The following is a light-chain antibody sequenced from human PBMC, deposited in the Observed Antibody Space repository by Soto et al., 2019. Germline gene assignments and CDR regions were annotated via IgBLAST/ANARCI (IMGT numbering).Light chain of an antibody. CDR3: QQYKSYSYT. CDR2: DAS. CDR1: QSISNW. V-gene: IGKV1-5*01. Sequence: DIQMTQSPSILSASVGDRVTITCLASQSISNWLAWYQQKPGRAPKVLIYDASSLQSGVPSRFSGSGSGTEFTLTISSLQPDDIATYYCQQYKSYSYTFGQGTNLEI. J-gene: IGKJ2*01.